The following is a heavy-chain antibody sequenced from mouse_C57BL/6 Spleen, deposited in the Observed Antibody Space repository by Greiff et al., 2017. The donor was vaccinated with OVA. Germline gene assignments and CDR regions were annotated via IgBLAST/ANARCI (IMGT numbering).Heavy chain of an antibody. V-gene: IGHV5-17*01. J-gene: IGHJ1*03. CDR1: GFTFSDYG. D-gene: IGHD4-1*01. Sequence: EVKLMESGGGLVKPGGSLKLSCAASGFTFSDYGMHWVRQAPEKGLEWVAYISSGSSTIYYADTVKGRFTISRDNAKNTLFLQMTSLRSEDTAMYYCATNWEWYLDVWGTGTTVTVSS. CDR2: ISSGSSTI. CDR3: ATNWEWYLDV.